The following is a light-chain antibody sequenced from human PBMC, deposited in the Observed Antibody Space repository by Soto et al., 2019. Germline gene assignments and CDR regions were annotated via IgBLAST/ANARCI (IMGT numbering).Light chain of an antibody. CDR1: QSVSSN. CDR3: QQYNKWPPVT. V-gene: IGKV3-15*01. Sequence: EIAMTQSPATLSVSPGARAPLSCRASQSVSSNLVWYQQKPGQAPRLLIHGASTRATGIPARFSGSGSGTEFTLTISSLQSEDFAVYYCQQYNKWPPVTFGGGTKVDIK. CDR2: GAS. J-gene: IGKJ4*01.